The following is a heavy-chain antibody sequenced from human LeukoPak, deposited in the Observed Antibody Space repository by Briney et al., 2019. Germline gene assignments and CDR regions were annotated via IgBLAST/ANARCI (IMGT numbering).Heavy chain of an antibody. J-gene: IGHJ6*03. CDR1: GFTFSSYG. CDR2: IRYDGGNK. V-gene: IGHV3-30*02. D-gene: IGHD1-7*01. CDR3: AKVQWELYYYYCDMDV. Sequence: PGGSLRLSCAASGFTFSSYGMHWVRQAPGKGLEWVAFIRYDGGNKYYADSLKGRFTISRDNSKNTLYLQMNSLRAEDTALYYCAKVQWELYYYYCDMDVWGKGTTVTVSS.